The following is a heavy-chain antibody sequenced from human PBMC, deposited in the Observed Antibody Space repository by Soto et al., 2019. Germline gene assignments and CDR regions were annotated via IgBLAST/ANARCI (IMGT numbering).Heavy chain of an antibody. Sequence: ASLKVSCKSSGSTFTSYGIIWVRQTPGQGLEWMGWISAYNVNTNYAQKLQGRVTMTTDTSTSTAYMELRSLRSDDTAVYYCAREASYYGAAPWFFDIWGRGTLVTVSS. D-gene: IGHD4-17*01. CDR2: ISAYNVNT. CDR3: AREASYYGAAPWFFDI. CDR1: GSTFTSYG. V-gene: IGHV1-18*01. J-gene: IGHJ2*01.